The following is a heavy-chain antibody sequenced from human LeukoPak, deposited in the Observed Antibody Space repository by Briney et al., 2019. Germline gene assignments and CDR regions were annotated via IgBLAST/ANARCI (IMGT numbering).Heavy chain of an antibody. Sequence: SETLSLTCTVSGGSISSYYWSWIRQPPGKGLEWIGYIYYSGSTNYNPSLKSRVTISVDTSKNQFSLKLSSVTAADTAVYYCAGLYYDFWSGYSNWFDPWGQGTLVTVSS. CDR2: IYYSGST. V-gene: IGHV4-59*01. D-gene: IGHD3-3*01. J-gene: IGHJ5*02. CDR3: AGLYYDFWSGYSNWFDP. CDR1: GGSISSYY.